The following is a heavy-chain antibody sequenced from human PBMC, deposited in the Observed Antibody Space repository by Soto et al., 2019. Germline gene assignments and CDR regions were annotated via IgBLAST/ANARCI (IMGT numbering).Heavy chain of an antibody. Sequence: SVKVSCKASGGTFSSYAISCVRQAPGQGLEWMGGIIPIFGTANYAQKFQGRVTITADKSTSTAYMELSSLRSEDTAVYYCARAIFYSSSNPLGYYFDYWGQGTLVTVS. CDR1: GGTFSSYA. J-gene: IGHJ4*02. CDR2: IIPIFGTA. D-gene: IGHD6-13*01. CDR3: ARAIFYSSSNPLGYYFDY. V-gene: IGHV1-69*06.